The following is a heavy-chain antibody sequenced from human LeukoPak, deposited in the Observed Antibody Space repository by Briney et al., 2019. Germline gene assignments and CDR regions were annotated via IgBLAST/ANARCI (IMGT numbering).Heavy chain of an antibody. CDR2: IYPGATT. Sequence: PGGSLRLSCAASGFSVSNSHMSWVRQAPGKGPECVSVIYPGATTYYADSVKGRFTISRDDSKNTLYLQMNSLRAEDTAVYYCARDYYGDYYFDYWGQGSLVTVSS. CDR1: GFSVSNSH. J-gene: IGHJ4*02. D-gene: IGHD4-17*01. CDR3: ARDYYGDYYFDY. V-gene: IGHV3-53*01.